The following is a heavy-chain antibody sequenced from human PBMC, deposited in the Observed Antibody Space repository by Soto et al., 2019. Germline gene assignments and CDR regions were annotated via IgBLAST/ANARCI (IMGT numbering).Heavy chain of an antibody. V-gene: IGHV3-30*03. D-gene: IGHD2-2*01. Sequence: GGSLRLSCAASGFTFSSYGMHWVRQAPGKWLEWVAVISYDGSNKYYADSVKGRFTISRENSKNTLYLQMNSLRAEDTAVYYYYNTRRGCRSNSCYYYYGMGVWGQGTTVNVSS. CDR2: ISYDGSNK. CDR3: YNTRRGCRSNSCYYYYGMGV. J-gene: IGHJ6*02. CDR1: GFTFSSYG.